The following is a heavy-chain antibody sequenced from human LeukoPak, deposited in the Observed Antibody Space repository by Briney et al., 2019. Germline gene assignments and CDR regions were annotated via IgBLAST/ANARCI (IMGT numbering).Heavy chain of an antibody. CDR2: ISYDGSNK. V-gene: IGHV3-30-3*01. CDR1: GFTFSSYA. D-gene: IGHD4-23*01. J-gene: IGHJ4*02. Sequence: PGGSLRLSCAASGFTFSSYAMHWVRQAPGKGLEWVAVISYDGSNKYYADSVEGRFTISRNNSKNTLYLQMNSLRAEDTAVYYCARAVGNSEDFDYWGQGTLVTVSS. CDR3: ARAVGNSEDFDY.